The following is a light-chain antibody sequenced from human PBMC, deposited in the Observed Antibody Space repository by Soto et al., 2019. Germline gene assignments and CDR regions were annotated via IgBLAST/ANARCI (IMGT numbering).Light chain of an antibody. CDR3: QQYNNWPLT. CDR1: QSLSSN. J-gene: IGKJ4*01. CDR2: GAS. Sequence: EIVMTQSPATLSVSPGERATLSCRASQSLSSNLAWYQQKPGQAPRLLIYGASTRATGISARFSGGGSGTQFTLTISSLQSEDFAVYYCQQYNNWPLTFGGGTKVEIK. V-gene: IGKV3-15*01.